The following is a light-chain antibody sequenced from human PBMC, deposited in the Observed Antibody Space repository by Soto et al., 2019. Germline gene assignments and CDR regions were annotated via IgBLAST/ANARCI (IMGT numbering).Light chain of an antibody. CDR3: SAHGGTNPYV. J-gene: IGLJ1*01. V-gene: IGLV2-8*01. Sequence: QSALTQPPSASGSPGQSVAISCTGTASDIGGYTFVSWYQQHPGKAPKLLIYDVNRRPSGVPDRFSSSKSGNTASLTVSGLQAEDEADYYCSAHGGTNPYVFGTGTKVTVL. CDR1: ASDIGGYTF. CDR2: DVN.